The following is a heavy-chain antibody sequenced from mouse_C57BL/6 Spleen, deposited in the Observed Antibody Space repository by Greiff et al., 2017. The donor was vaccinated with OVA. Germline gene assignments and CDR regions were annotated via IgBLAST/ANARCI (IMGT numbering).Heavy chain of an antibody. CDR2: IWSDGST. Sequence: QVQLQQSGPGLVAPSPSLSITCTVSGFSLTSYGVHWVRQPPGKGLEWLVVIWSDGSTTYNSALNSSLSISKDNSKSQVFLKMNSLQTEDTAMDYGARHLSSGYAMDYWGQGTSVTVSS. CDR3: ARHLSSGYAMDY. V-gene: IGHV2-6-1*01. CDR1: GFSLTSYG. D-gene: IGHD3-2*02. J-gene: IGHJ4*01.